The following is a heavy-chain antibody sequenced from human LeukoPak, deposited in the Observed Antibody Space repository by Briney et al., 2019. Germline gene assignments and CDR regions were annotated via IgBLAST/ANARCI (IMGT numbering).Heavy chain of an antibody. CDR2: FYYSGST. Sequence: SETLSLTCTVSGGSISSGGYYWSWIRQHPGKGLEWIGYFYYSGSTYYNPSLKSRVTISVDTSKNQFSLKLSSVTAADTAVYYCARTGGDSGWYFSDVSPYYFDYWGQGTLVTVSS. J-gene: IGHJ4*02. CDR1: GGSISSGGYY. D-gene: IGHD6-19*01. CDR3: ARTGGDSGWYFSDVSPYYFDY. V-gene: IGHV4-31*03.